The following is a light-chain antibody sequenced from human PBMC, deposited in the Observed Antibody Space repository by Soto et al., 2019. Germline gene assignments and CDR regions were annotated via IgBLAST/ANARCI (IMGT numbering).Light chain of an antibody. CDR2: GAS. J-gene: IGKJ2*01. V-gene: IGKV3-15*01. CDR1: QSVSSN. Sequence: EIVMTQSPATLSVSPGERATLSCRASQSVSSNLAWYQQKPGQAPRLLIYGASTRATGIPARFSGSGSGTELPLTICILQSEYFAVYYLQHYNICPLFFRQGTKLEIK. CDR3: QHYNICPLF.